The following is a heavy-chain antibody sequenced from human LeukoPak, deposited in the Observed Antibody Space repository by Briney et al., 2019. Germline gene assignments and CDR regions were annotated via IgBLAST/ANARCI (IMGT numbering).Heavy chain of an antibody. CDR2: INAGNGNT. Sequence: AASVKVSCKASGYTFTSYAMHWVRQAPGQRLEWMGWINAGNGNTKYSQKFQGRVTITRDTSASTAYMELSSLRFEDTAVYYCARGPQYYDILTAQTGFDPWGQGTLVTVSS. CDR3: ARGPQYYDILTAQTGFDP. V-gene: IGHV1-3*01. J-gene: IGHJ5*02. D-gene: IGHD3-9*01. CDR1: GYTFTSYA.